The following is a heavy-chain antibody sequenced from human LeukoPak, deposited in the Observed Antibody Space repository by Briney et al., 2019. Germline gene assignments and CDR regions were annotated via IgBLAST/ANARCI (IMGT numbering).Heavy chain of an antibody. CDR2: VWYDGRNK. V-gene: IGHV3-33*01. D-gene: IGHD3-16*01. CDR1: GFTFSSYG. Sequence: GGSLRLSCAASGFTFSSYGMHWVRQAPGKGLEGVAVVWYDGRNKNYAESVKGRSTISRDNSKNTLYLQMNSLRAEDTAVYYCATLWALSAFDIWGQGTKVTVSS. CDR3: ATLWALSAFDI. J-gene: IGHJ3*02.